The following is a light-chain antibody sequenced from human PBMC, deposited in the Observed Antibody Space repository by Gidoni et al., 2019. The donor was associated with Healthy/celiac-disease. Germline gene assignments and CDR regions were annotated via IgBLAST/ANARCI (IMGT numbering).Light chain of an antibody. J-gene: IGLJ2*01. CDR3: SSYTSSTTVV. Sequence: QSALTQPASVSGSPGQSITIPCTGTSSDVGGYNYVSWYQQHPGKAPKVMIYEVTNRPSGVPDRFSGSKSGNTASLTISGLQAEDEADYYCSSYTSSTTVVFGGGTKLTVL. CDR1: SSDVGGYNY. V-gene: IGLV2-14*01. CDR2: EVT.